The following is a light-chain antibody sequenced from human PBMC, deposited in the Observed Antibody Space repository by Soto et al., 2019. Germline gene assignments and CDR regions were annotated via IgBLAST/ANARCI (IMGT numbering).Light chain of an antibody. V-gene: IGLV2-8*01. CDR2: EVN. CDR1: SSDVGGYNY. J-gene: IGLJ1*01. CDR3: SSYAGSDNPGV. Sequence: QSALTQPPSASGSPGQSVTISCTGTSSDVGGYNYVSWYQHHPGKAPKLMIYEVNKRPSGVPDRFSGSKFGNTASLTVSGLQAKDEADYYCSSYAGSDNPGVFGAGTKLTVL.